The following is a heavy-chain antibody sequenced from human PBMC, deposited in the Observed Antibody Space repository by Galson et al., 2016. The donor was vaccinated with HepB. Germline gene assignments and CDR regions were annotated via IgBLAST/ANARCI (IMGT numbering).Heavy chain of an antibody. D-gene: IGHD5-12*01. J-gene: IGHJ6*02. CDR1: GFSFSNFA. CDR2: ISGSGGGA. V-gene: IGHV3-23*01. CDR3: VKHSGFDRNFFDD. Sequence: SLRLSCAASGFSFSNFAMSWVRQAPGKGLEWVSAISGSGGGAYYADSVKGRFTISRDNSKNTVFRQMNSLRADDSAVYKCVKHSGFDRNFFDDWGQGTTVTVSS.